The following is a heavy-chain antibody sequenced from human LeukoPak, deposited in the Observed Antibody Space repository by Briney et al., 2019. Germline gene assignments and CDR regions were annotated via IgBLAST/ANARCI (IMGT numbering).Heavy chain of an antibody. Sequence: KPSETLSLTCTVSGASFSSSTYYWGWIRQPPGKGLEWIGSIYYSGSTYYNPSLKSRVTMSVDTSKNQFSLKLSSVTAADTAVYYCARTRRGGWYRGAFDIWGQGTMVTVSS. V-gene: IGHV4-39*01. CDR2: IYYSGST. CDR1: GASFSSSTYY. D-gene: IGHD6-19*01. J-gene: IGHJ3*02. CDR3: ARTRRGGWYRGAFDI.